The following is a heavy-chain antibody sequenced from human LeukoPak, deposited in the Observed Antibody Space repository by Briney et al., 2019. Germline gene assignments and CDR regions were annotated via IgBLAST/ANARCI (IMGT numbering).Heavy chain of an antibody. CDR3: AKSPRSAADNWFDP. D-gene: IGHD6-13*01. V-gene: IGHV3-23*01. J-gene: IGHJ5*02. CDR1: GFTLSTYA. Sequence: GGSLRLSCAASGFTLSTYAMNWVRQAPGRGLEWVSGISAGGGSTYYADSVKGRFTISRDNSKNTLYLQMNSLTVEDTAVYYCAKSPRSAADNWFDPWGQGTLVTVSS. CDR2: ISAGGGST.